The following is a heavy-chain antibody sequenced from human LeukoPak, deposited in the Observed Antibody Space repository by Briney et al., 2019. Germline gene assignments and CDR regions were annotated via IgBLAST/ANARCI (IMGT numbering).Heavy chain of an antibody. D-gene: IGHD1-26*01. V-gene: IGHV3-23*01. CDR1: GFTFSSYA. CDR3: AKYRGSSSWFPNYYFDY. J-gene: IGHJ4*02. CDR2: ISGSGGST. Sequence: GGSLRLSCAASGFTFSSYAMSWVRQAPGKGLEWVSAISGSGGSTYYADSVKDRFTISRDNSKNTLYLQMNSLRAEDTAVYYCAKYRGSSSWFPNYYFDYWGQGTLVTVSS.